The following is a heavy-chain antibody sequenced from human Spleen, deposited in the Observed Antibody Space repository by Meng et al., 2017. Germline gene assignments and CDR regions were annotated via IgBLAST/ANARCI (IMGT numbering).Heavy chain of an antibody. J-gene: IGHJ4*02. CDR2: IYYSGST. CDR1: GGSISSGGYY. D-gene: IGHD2-8*02. V-gene: IGHV4-31*03. Sequence: SETLSLTCTVSGGSISSGGYYWSWIRQHPGKGLEWIGYIYYSGSTYYNPSLKSRVTISVDTSKNQFSLKLSSVTAADTAVYYCARSVLVTSYFDYWGQGTLVTVSS. CDR3: ARSVLVTSYFDY.